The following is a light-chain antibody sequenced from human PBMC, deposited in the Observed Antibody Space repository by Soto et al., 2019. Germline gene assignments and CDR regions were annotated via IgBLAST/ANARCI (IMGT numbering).Light chain of an antibody. CDR3: QQYNDWPRS. Sequence: LTQSPGTLSLSPEERSPLSSNASQSVSNSYLAWYQQKPGQAPRLLIYGASGRATDISARFTGSGSGTEFTISICSLESGDYAVYYCQQYNDWPRSFGQGTKVDIK. CDR2: GAS. CDR1: QSVSNSY. J-gene: IGKJ1*01. V-gene: IGKV3-15*01.